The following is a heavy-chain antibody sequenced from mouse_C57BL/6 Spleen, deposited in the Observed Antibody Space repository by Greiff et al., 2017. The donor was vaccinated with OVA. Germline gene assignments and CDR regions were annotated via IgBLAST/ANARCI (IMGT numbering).Heavy chain of an antibody. Sequence: QVQLQQSGSELRSPGSSVKLSCKDFDSEVFPIAYMSWVRQKPGHGFEWIGGILPSIGRTIYGEKFEDKATLDADTLSNTAYLELNSLTSEDSAIYYCARGVITTVVAPNWYFDVWGTGTTVTVSS. V-gene: IGHV15-2*01. CDR1: DSEVFPIAY. D-gene: IGHD1-1*01. CDR3: ARGVITTVVAPNWYFDV. J-gene: IGHJ1*03. CDR2: ILPSIGRT.